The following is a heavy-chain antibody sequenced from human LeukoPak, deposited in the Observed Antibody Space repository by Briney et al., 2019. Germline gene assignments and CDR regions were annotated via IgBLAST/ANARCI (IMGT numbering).Heavy chain of an antibody. CDR1: RFRFSVYY. J-gene: IGHJ2*01. V-gene: IGHV3-11*01. CDR2: ISSPSTTL. CDR3: ASGIQPRLSWFFDL. D-gene: IGHD5-18*01. Sequence: GGSLRLSCAASRFRFSVYYRTCMPQAPGKRPEWGAYISSPSTTLYYVDSVKGRFTISRDNAKNSMYLQMNRLRAEDTAVYYCASGIQPRLSWFFDLWGRGTQV.